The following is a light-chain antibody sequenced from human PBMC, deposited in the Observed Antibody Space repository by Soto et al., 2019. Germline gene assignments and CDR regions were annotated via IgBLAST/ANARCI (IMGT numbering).Light chain of an antibody. J-gene: IGLJ3*02. CDR3: QSYDNSLSGSRV. CDR1: SSNIGAGFD. CDR2: GNF. V-gene: IGLV1-40*01. Sequence: QPVLTQPPSVSGAPGQSVTISCTGSSSNIGAGFDVHWYQQLPGTAPKLLIYGNFNRPSGVPDRFSGSMAGTSASLAITGLQAEDEADYYCQSYDNSLSGSRVFGGGTKLTVL.